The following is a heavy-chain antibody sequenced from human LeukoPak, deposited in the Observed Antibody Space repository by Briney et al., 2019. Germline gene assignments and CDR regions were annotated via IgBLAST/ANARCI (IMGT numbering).Heavy chain of an antibody. Sequence: SVKVSCKASGGTFSSYAISWVRQAPGQGLEWMGGIIPIFGTANYAQKFQGRVTITADESTSTVYMELSSLRSEDTAVYYCASGKVAPNYYFGMDVWGQGTTVTVPS. CDR2: IIPIFGTA. J-gene: IGHJ6*02. V-gene: IGHV1-69*01. CDR3: ASGKVAPNYYFGMDV. D-gene: IGHD5-12*01. CDR1: GGTFSSYA.